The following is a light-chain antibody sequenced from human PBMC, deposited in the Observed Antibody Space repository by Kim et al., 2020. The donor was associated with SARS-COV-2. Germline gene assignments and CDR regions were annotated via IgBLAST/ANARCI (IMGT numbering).Light chain of an antibody. Sequence: QSVLTQPPSVSGAPGQRVTISCTGSSSNIGAGYDLHWYQQLPGTAPKLLIYGNNNRPSGVPDRFSGSKSGTSASLAITGLQAEDEADYYCQSYDSSLSAWVFGGGTQLTVL. CDR2: GNN. V-gene: IGLV1-40*01. CDR3: QSYDSSLSAWV. J-gene: IGLJ3*02. CDR1: SSNIGAGYD.